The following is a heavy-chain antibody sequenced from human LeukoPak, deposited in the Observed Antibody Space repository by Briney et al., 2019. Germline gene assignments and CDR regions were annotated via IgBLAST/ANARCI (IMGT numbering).Heavy chain of an antibody. V-gene: IGHV3-11*04. J-gene: IGHJ6*03. CDR3: AKRYSSGFYYMDV. Sequence: NPGGSLRLSCAASGFTFSDYYMTWIRQAPGKGLEWVSYITSSGSTVYYADSVRGRFTISRDNAKNSVYLQMNSLRAEDTAVYYCAKRYSSGFYYMDVWGKGTTVTVSS. CDR2: ITSSGSTV. CDR1: GFTFSDYY. D-gene: IGHD6-19*01.